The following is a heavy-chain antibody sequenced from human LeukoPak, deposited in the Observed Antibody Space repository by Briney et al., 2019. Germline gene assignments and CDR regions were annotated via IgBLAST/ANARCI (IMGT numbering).Heavy chain of an antibody. CDR1: GYNFTDYY. CDR3: ASGDYSGTKPDPIDM. V-gene: IGHV1-2*02. J-gene: IGHJ3*02. Sequence: GASVKVSCKASGYNFTDYYVHWVRQAPGQGLEWMGYITPNSEGTEFAHKFQGRVTMTRDTSIITAYMELSRLTSDDTAVYYCASGDYSGTKPDPIDMWGQGTLVTVSS. CDR2: ITPNSEGT. D-gene: IGHD3-10*01.